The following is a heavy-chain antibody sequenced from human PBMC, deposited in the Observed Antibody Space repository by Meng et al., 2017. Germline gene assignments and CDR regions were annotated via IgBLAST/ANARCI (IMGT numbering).Heavy chain of an antibody. V-gene: IGHV4-39*07. J-gene: IGHJ5*02. CDR1: GGSISSRSYY. CDR2: IYYSGST. CDR3: ARVPVVRGVIKGKKLWFDP. D-gene: IGHD3-10*02. Sequence: QVHVAESGPGLLWPSETRSLPCIVSGGSISSRSYYWGWIRQPPGKGLEWIGSIYYSGSTYYNPSLKSRVTISVDTSKNQFSLKLSSVTAADTAVYYCARVPVVRGVIKGKKLWFDPWGQGTLVTVSS.